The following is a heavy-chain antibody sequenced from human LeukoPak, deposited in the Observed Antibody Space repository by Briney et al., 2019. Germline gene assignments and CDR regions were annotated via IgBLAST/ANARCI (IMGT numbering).Heavy chain of an antibody. J-gene: IGHJ3*02. CDR1: GFTFSSYW. CDR2: MNSDGSSI. CDR3: ARVLGSGHAFDI. V-gene: IGHV3-74*03. Sequence: PGGSLRLSCAVSGFTFSSYWMHWVRQAPGKGLVWVSRMNSDGSSIKYAASVKGRFTISRDHAKNTLYLQMNSLRAEDTAVYYCARVLGSGHAFDIWGQGTMVTVSS. D-gene: IGHD2-15*01.